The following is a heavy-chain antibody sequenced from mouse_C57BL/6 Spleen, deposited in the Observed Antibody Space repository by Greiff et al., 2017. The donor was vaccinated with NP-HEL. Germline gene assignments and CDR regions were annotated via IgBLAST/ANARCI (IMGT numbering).Heavy chain of an antibody. CDR3: ASRLQFQGAMDY. J-gene: IGHJ4*01. CDR1: GYTFTDYH. D-gene: IGHD1-2*01. CDR2: INPNNGGT. Sequence: VQLQQSGPELVKPGASVKMSCKASGYTFTDYHMHWVKQSHGKSLEWIGYINPNNGGTSYNQKFKGKATLTVNKSSSTAYMELRSLTSEDSAVYYCASRLQFQGAMDYWGQGTSVTVSS. V-gene: IGHV1-22*01.